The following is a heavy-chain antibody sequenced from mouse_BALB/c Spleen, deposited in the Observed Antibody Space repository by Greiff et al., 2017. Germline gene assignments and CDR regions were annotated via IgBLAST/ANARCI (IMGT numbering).Heavy chain of an antibody. CDR3: ALCNLRAMDY. V-gene: IGHV2-9*02. CDR2: IWAGGST. Sequence: VKLVESGPGLVAPSQILSISCTVSGFSLTGYCVHWVRQPPGEGLEWLGVIWAGGSTNYNSALMSRLSISKDNSKCQVFLKMNSLQTDDTAMYYCALCNLRAMDYWGQGTSVTVSS. J-gene: IGHJ4*01. D-gene: IGHD2-1*01. CDR1: GFSLTGYC.